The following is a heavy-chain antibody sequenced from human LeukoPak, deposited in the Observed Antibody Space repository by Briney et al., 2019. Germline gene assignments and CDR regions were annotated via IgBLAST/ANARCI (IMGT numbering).Heavy chain of an antibody. V-gene: IGHV3-21*01. D-gene: IGHD6-25*01. CDR1: GFTFSSYS. CDR3: ARGSVQLQRLDAFDV. Sequence: PGGSLRLSCAASGFTFSSYSIDWVRQAPGKGLEWVSSINTTSRHIYYADSVKGRFTISRDNAKNSLSLQMTSLRAEDTAVYYCARGSVQLQRLDAFDVWGQGTMVTVSP. J-gene: IGHJ3*01. CDR2: INTTSRHI.